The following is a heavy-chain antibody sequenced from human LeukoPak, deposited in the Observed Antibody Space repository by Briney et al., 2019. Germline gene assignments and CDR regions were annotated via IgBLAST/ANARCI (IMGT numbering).Heavy chain of an antibody. CDR1: GYTFTSYG. V-gene: IGHV1-18*01. CDR3: ASRGQQLVLDAFDI. CDR2: TSAYNGNT. D-gene: IGHD6-13*01. Sequence: ASVKVSCKASGYTFTSYGISWVRRAPGQGLEWMGWTSAYNGNTNYAQKLQGRVTMTTDTSTGTAYMELRSLRSDDTAVYYCASRGQQLVLDAFDIWGQGTMVTVSS. J-gene: IGHJ3*02.